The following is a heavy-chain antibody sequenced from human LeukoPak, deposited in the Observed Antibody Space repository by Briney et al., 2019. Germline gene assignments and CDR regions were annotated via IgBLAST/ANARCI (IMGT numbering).Heavy chain of an antibody. J-gene: IGHJ4*02. V-gene: IGHV3-23*01. CDR2: ISAGDGGT. CDR1: GFRFSDYA. Sequence: GGSLRLSCAASGFRFSDYAMNWVRQAPGKGLEWVSSISAGDGGTYFADSVMGRFTTSRDTSKTTLYLQMDGLRAEDTAIYYCARGSRVLDGWGQGTLVTASS. CDR3: ARGSRVLDG. D-gene: IGHD1-1*01.